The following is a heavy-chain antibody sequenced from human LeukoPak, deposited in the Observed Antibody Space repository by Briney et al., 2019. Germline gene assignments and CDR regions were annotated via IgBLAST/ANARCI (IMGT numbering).Heavy chain of an antibody. CDR1: GYTFTGYY. V-gene: IGHV1-2*02. CDR2: INPNSGGT. D-gene: IGHD5-18*01. CDR3: ARAAGGYSYGYWFDP. J-gene: IGHJ5*02. Sequence: GASVKVSCKASGYTFTGYYMHWVRQAPGQGLEWMGWINPNSGGTNYAQKFQGRVTMTRDTSISTAYMELSRLRSDDTAVYYCARAAGGYSYGYWFDPWGQGTLVTVSS.